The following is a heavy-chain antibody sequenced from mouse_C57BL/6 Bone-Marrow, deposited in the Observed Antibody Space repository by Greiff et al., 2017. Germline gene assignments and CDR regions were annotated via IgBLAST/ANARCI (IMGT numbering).Heavy chain of an antibody. CDR1: GYAFSSSW. V-gene: IGHV1-82*01. CDR2: IYPGDGDT. CDR3: ARLYRYAMDY. J-gene: IGHJ4*01. Sequence: QVQLQQSGPELVKPGASVKISCKASGYAFSSSWMNWVKQRPGKGLEWIGRIYPGDGDTNYNGKFKGKATLTADKSSSTAYMQLSSLTSEDSAVYFCARLYRYAMDYSGQGTSVTVSS.